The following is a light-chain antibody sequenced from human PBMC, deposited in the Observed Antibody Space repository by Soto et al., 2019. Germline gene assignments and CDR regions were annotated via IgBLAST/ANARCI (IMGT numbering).Light chain of an antibody. J-gene: IGKJ2*01. CDR1: QSVSSN. Sequence: EIVMTQSPATLSVSPGERATLSCRASQSVSSNVAWYQQKPGQAPRLLIYGASTRATGIPARFSGSGSGTEFTLTISSLPSEDFAVYYCQQYNNWPPMYSFGQGTKLEIK. CDR3: QQYNNWPPMYS. V-gene: IGKV3-15*01. CDR2: GAS.